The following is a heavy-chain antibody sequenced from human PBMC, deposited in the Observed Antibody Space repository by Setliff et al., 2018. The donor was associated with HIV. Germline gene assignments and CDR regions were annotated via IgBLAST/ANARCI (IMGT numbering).Heavy chain of an antibody. Sequence: LSLTCTVSGGSISSHYWSWIRQPPGKELEWLARIDWDDDKFYSTSLKTRLTISKDTSKNQVVLTMTNMDPVDTATYYCARGPYGPPDAFDIWGQGTMVTVSS. CDR3: ARGPYGPPDAFDI. D-gene: IGHD3-10*01. CDR2: IDWDDDK. CDR1: GGSISSHYW. V-gene: IGHV2-70*16. J-gene: IGHJ3*02.